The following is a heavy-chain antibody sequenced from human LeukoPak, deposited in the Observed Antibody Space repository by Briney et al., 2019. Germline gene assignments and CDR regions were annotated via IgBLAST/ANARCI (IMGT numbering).Heavy chain of an antibody. CDR3: ARHAWGSSWYYWFEP. J-gene: IGHJ5*02. CDR2: IYDSGST. Sequence: ASETLSLTCTVSGGSISSSSHYWGWIRQPPGKGLEWIGSIYDSGSTYYNPSLKSRVTISVDTSKNQFSLKLTSMTAADTAVYYCARHAWGSSWYYWFEPWGQGTLVTVSS. D-gene: IGHD6-13*01. CDR1: GGSISSSSHY. V-gene: IGHV4-39*01.